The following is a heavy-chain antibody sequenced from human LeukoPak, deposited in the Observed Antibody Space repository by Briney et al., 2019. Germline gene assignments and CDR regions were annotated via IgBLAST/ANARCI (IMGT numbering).Heavy chain of an antibody. Sequence: GGSLRLSCVASGFMFSNYWMHWVRQAPGKGLVGVSRINTDGYTTTYADSVKGRFTISRDNAKNTLYLQMNSVRAEDTAVYYCSPAGQGAFDIWGHGTKVTVSS. D-gene: IGHD1-14*01. CDR1: GFMFSNYW. CDR3: SPAGQGAFDI. V-gene: IGHV3-74*01. CDR2: INTDGYTT. J-gene: IGHJ3*02.